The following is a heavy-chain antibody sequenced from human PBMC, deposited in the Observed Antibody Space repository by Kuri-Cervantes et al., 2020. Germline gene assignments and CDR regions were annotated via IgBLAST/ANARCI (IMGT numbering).Heavy chain of an antibody. V-gene: IGHV4-34*01. CDR3: ARGTAYNFWSGKYYFDN. J-gene: IGHJ4*02. CDR1: GGSFSGYY. Sequence: SETLSPTFAVYGGSFSGYYWSWIRQPPGKGLEWIGEINHSGSTNYNPSLKSRVTISAVTSRSQFSLKLGSVTAADTAVYYCARGTAYNFWSGKYYFDNWGQGTLVTVSS. D-gene: IGHD3-3*01. CDR2: INHSGST.